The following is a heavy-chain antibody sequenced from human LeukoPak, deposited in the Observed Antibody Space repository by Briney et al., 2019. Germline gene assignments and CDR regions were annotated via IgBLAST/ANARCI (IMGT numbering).Heavy chain of an antibody. CDR2: INTNTGNP. D-gene: IGHD5-24*01. J-gene: IGHJ4*02. V-gene: IGHV7-4-1*02. CDR3: ARAERWLQNDY. CDR1: GYTITSCA. Sequence: ASVKVSCKASGYTITSCAINWVRQAPGQGLEWLGWINTNTGNPTFAQGFTGRFVFSLDTAVSTAYLQISSLKAEDTAVYYCARAERWLQNDYWGQGTLVTVSS.